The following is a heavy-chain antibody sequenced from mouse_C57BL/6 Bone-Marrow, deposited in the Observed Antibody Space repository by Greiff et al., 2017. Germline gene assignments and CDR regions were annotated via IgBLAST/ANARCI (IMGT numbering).Heavy chain of an antibody. V-gene: IGHV5-12*01. CDR2: ISNGGGCT. J-gene: IGHJ1*03. CDR3: ASDGYYWYFDV. CDR1: GFTFSDYY. Sequence: EVQRVASGGGLVQPGGSLKLSCAASGFTFSDYYMYWVRQTPEKRLEWVAYISNGGGCTYYPDTVKGRFTISRDNAKNTLYLQMSRLKSEDTAMYYCASDGYYWYFDVWGTGTTVTVSS. D-gene: IGHD2-3*01.